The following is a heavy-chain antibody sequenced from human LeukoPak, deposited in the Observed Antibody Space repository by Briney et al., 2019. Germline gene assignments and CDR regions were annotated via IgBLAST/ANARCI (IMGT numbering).Heavy chain of an antibody. V-gene: IGHV4-4*02. CDR2: IYHSGST. CDR1: GGSISSSNW. J-gene: IGHJ6*03. CDR3: ARGRGIYYYYYMDV. D-gene: IGHD2-15*01. Sequence: SGTLSLTCAVSGGSISSSNWWSWVRQPPGKGPEWIGEIYHSGSTNYNPSLKSRVTISVDTSKNQFSLKLSSVTAADTAVYYCARGRGIYYYYYMDVWGKGTTVTVSS.